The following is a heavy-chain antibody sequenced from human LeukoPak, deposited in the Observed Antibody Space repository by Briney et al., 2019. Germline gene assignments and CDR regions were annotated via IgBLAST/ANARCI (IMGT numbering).Heavy chain of an antibody. CDR2: INPKTGVT. V-gene: IGHV1-2*02. J-gene: IGHJ4*02. Sequence: ASVKASCKASGYTFTDYYLHWVRQAPGPRLEWMGWINPKTGVTKYAQNFQGRVTMTRDTSISTAYMEVSRLRSDDTAVFYCARDLAMYSPDLDYWGQGTLVTVSS. CDR3: ARDLAMYSPDLDY. D-gene: IGHD1-26*01. CDR1: GYTFTDYY.